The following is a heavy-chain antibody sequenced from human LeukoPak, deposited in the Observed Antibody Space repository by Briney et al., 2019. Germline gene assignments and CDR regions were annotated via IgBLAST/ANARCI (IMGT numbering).Heavy chain of an antibody. CDR3: ARAYCSSTSCAFDY. CDR1: GFTFSSYS. Sequence: GGSLRLSCAASGFTFSSYSMNWVPQAPGKGLEWVSSISSSSSYIYYADSVKGRFIISRDNAKNSLYLQMNSLRAEDTAVYYCARAYCSSTSCAFDYWGQGTLVTVSS. J-gene: IGHJ4*02. V-gene: IGHV3-21*01. D-gene: IGHD2-2*01. CDR2: ISSSSSYI.